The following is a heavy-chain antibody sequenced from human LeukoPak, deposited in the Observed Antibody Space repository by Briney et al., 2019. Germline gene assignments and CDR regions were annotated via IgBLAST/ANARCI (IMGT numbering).Heavy chain of an antibody. Sequence: PGGSLRLSCAASGFTFSSYGMNWVRQAPGKGLEWVAVIWYDGSNKYYVDSVKGWFTLSRDNSKNALYLQINSLRAEDTALYYCAKGDGYNYVDCWGQGTRVTVSS. CDR3: AKGDGYNYVDC. CDR2: IWYDGSNK. CDR1: GFTFSSYG. V-gene: IGHV3-33*06. J-gene: IGHJ4*02. D-gene: IGHD5-24*01.